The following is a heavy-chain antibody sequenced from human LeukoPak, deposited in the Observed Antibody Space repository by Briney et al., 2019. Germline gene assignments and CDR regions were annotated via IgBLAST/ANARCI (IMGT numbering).Heavy chain of an antibody. CDR3: ARGLALDTAMATVAYWFDP. V-gene: IGHV4-34*01. J-gene: IGHJ5*02. D-gene: IGHD5-18*01. CDR1: GGSFSGYY. Sequence: SETLSLTCAVYGGSFSGYYWSWIRQPPGKGLEWIGEINHSGSTNYNPSLKSRVTISVDTSKNQFSLKLSSVTAADTAVYYCARGLALDTAMATVAYWFDPWGQGTLVTVSS. CDR2: INHSGST.